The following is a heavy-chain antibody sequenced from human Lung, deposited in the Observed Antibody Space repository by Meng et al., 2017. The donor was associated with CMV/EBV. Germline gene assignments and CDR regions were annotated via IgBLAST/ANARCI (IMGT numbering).Heavy chain of an antibody. CDR1: GFTFSSYS. V-gene: IGHV3-21*01. D-gene: IGHD3-22*01. CDR3: AWTMIVGYDY. Sequence: GESXKISCAASGFTFSSYSMNWVRQAPGKGLEWVSSISSSSSYIYYADSVKGRFTISRDNAKNSLYLQMNSLRAEDTAVYYCAWTMIVGYDYWGQGKWVTGAS. J-gene: IGHJ4*02. CDR2: ISSSSSYI.